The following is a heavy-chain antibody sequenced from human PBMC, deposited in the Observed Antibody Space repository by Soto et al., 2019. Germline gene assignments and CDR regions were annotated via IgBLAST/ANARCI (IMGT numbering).Heavy chain of an antibody. CDR3: ARAGPGIAAAGSGFFDY. J-gene: IGHJ4*02. Sequence: AVSGGSISSSNWWSWVRQPPGKGLEWIGEIYHSGSTNYNPSLKSRVTISVDKSKNQFSLKLSSVTAADTAVYYCARAGPGIAAAGSGFFDYWGQGTLVTVSS. D-gene: IGHD6-13*01. CDR2: IYHSGST. CDR1: GGSISSSNW. V-gene: IGHV4-4*02.